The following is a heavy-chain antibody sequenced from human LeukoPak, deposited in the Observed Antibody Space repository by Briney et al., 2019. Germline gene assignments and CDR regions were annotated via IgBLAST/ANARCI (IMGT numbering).Heavy chain of an antibody. CDR3: ARVISEMATITPNFDY. Sequence: PGGSLRLSCAASGFTFSSYWMSWVRQAPGKGLEWVANIKQDGSEKYYVDSVKGRFTISRDNAKNSLYLQMNSLRAEDTAAYYCARVISEMATITPNFDYWGQGTLVTVSS. V-gene: IGHV3-7*01. CDR2: IKQDGSEK. J-gene: IGHJ4*02. CDR1: GFTFSSYW. D-gene: IGHD5-24*01.